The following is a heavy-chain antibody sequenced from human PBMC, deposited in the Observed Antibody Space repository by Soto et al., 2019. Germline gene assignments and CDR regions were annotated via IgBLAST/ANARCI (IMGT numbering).Heavy chain of an antibody. CDR1: GYTFTNYA. D-gene: IGHD5-18*01. V-gene: IGHV1-3*01. CDR2: INAGNGNT. Sequence: GASVKVSCKTSGYTFTNYAMHWVRQPPGQRLEWMGWINAGNGNTKYSQRFQGRVTITRDTSAGTAYMELSSLRSEDTAVYYCASVAAMVGNAVLIGYFDYWGQGTLVTVSS. J-gene: IGHJ4*02. CDR3: ASVAAMVGNAVLIGYFDY.